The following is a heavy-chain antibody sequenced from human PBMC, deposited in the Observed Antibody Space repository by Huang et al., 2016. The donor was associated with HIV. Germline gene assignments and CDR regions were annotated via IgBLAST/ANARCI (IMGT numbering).Heavy chain of an antibody. Sequence: QVQLQQWGAGLLKPSETLALTCVVYGESLGTYYWAWIRRPPGKGLQWSGEVNDGGDINYNPSRESRVTISVDTSRNQVSLTLTSMTAADTATYYCARRFRVAATRKWFDPWGQGTLVIVSS. CDR3: ARRFRVAATRKWFDP. CDR2: VNDGGDI. V-gene: IGHV4-34*01. J-gene: IGHJ5*02. CDR1: GESLGTYY. D-gene: IGHD3-10*01.